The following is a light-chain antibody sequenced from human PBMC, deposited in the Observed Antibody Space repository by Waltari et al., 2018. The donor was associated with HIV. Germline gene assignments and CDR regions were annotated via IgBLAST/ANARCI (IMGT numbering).Light chain of an antibody. Sequence: EIVMTQSPALLSVSPGERASLSCRASQSVRYKLAWYQQKPGQAPGLLIYGASIRATGIPARFSGSGSGTDFSLTISSLQSEDSAVYYCQQYNTWWTFGQGTKVEFK. V-gene: IGKV3-15*01. CDR3: QQYNTWWT. J-gene: IGKJ1*01. CDR1: QSVRYK. CDR2: GAS.